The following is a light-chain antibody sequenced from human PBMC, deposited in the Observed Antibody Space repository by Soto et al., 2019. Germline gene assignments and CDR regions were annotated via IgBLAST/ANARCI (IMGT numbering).Light chain of an antibody. CDR2: EVS. CDR1: QSLLYSDGKTY. CDR3: MQTVQLPGT. V-gene: IGKV2D-29*01. Sequence: DIVMTQTPLSLSVTPGQPASISCKSSQSLLYSDGKTYLSWYLQKPGQPPQLLIYEVSNRFSGVIDXXSGSGSGTDFKLRISRVEAEDVGVYYCMQTVQLPGTFGQGTKVEIK. J-gene: IGKJ1*01.